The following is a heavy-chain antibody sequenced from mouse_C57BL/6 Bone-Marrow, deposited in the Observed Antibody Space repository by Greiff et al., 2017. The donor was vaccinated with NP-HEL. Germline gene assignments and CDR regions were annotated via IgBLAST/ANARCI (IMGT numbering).Heavy chain of an antibody. CDR2: IRSKSSNYAS. CDR3: VRDYDWGAWFAY. D-gene: IGHD2-4*01. V-gene: IGHV10-3*01. Sequence: EVMLVESGGGLVQPKGSLKLSCAASGFTFNTYAMHWVRQAPGQGLEWVARIRSKSSNYASYYAVSVKDRFTIARDDSQSMIYLQINNLKTEGAAIEYCVRDYDWGAWFAYWGQGTLVTVSA. CDR1: GFTFNTYA. J-gene: IGHJ3*01.